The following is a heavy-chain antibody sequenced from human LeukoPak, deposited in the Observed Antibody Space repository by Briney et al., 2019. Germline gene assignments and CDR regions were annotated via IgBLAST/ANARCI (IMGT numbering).Heavy chain of an antibody. V-gene: IGHV5-51*01. J-gene: IGHJ4*02. CDR3: ARRASGYSYGYYFDY. Sequence: GESLKISCQGSGYNFATYWIAWVRQMPGKGLEWMGIITPGDSDTRYSPSFQGQVTISADKSTSTAYLQWSSLKATDTAMYYCARRASGYSYGYYFDYWGQGTLVTVSS. CDR1: GYNFATYW. D-gene: IGHD5-18*01. CDR2: ITPGDSDT.